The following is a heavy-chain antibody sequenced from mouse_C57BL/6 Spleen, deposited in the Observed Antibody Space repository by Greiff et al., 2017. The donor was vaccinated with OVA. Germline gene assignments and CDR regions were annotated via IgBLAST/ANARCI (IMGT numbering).Heavy chain of an antibody. D-gene: IGHD2-1*01. CDR1: GYTFTSYW. CDR3: ARLGYYGNYDY. J-gene: IGHJ2*01. Sequence: QVQLQQPGAELVKPGASVKLSCKASGYTFTSYWMHWVKQRPGQGLEWIGMIHPNSGSTKYNEKFKSKATLTVDKSSSTAYMQRSSLTSEDSAVYYCARLGYYGNYDYWGQGTTLTVSS. V-gene: IGHV1-64*01. CDR2: IHPNSGST.